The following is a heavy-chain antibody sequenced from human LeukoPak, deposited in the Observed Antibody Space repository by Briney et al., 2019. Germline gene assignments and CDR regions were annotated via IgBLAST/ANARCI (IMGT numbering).Heavy chain of an antibody. CDR1: GGSISSGSYY. CDR2: IYTSGST. J-gene: IGHJ4*02. V-gene: IGHV4-61*02. CDR3: ARDAHVDYYGPGSYFAGPLD. Sequence: SQTLSLTCTVSGGSISSGSYYWSWIRQPAGKGLEWIGRIYTSGSTNYNPSLKSRVTISVDTSKNQFSLKLSSVTAADTAVYYCARDAHVDYYGPGSYFAGPLDWGQGTLVTVSS. D-gene: IGHD3-10*01.